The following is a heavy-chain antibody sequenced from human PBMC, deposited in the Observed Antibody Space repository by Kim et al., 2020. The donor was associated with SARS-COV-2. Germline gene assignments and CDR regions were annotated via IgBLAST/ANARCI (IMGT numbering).Heavy chain of an antibody. V-gene: IGHV4-59*01. CDR2: IYYSGST. CDR3: ARVGKEWPYYYYYGMDV. CDR1: GGSISSYY. J-gene: IGHJ6*01. D-gene: IGHD3-3*01. Sequence: SETLSLTCTVSGGSISSYYWSWIRQPPGKGLEWIGYIYYSGSTNYNPSLKSRVTISVDTSKNQFSLKLSSVTAADTPVYYCARVGKEWPYYYYYGMDVWG.